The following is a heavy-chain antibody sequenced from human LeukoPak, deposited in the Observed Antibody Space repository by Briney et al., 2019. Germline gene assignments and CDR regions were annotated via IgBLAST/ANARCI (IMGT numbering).Heavy chain of an antibody. V-gene: IGHV1-18*01. D-gene: IGHD3-10*01. J-gene: IGHJ4*02. CDR3: ARDIGISQFDY. Sequence: ASVRVSCKASGYTFSKYGFSWVRQAPGQGLEWMGWIGVHNGQIEYAQKFQGRVTLSADTSTSTAYMGVKSLTSDDTALYYCARDIGISQFDYWGQGTLVTVSS. CDR2: IGVHNGQI. CDR1: GYTFSKYG.